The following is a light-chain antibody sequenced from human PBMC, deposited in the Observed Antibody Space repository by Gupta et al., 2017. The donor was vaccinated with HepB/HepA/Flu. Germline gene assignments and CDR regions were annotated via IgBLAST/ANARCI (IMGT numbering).Light chain of an antibody. CDR3: QQYNYWPPSFT. CDR1: QSVGSN. Sequence: EIVMTQSPATLSVSPGERATLSCRASQSVGSNLAWHQQKPGQAPRLLIYAASTRAVGIPARCSGSGAGTEFNLTISSRQSEDLAVYYCQQYNYWPPSFTFGHGTNVDIK. CDR2: AAS. V-gene: IGKV3-15*01. J-gene: IGKJ3*01.